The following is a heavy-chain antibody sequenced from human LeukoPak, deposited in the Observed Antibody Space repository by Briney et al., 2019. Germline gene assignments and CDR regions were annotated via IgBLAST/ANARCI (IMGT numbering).Heavy chain of an antibody. CDR3: ARFRTWGDKAFDY. Sequence: GGSLRLSCTASEFTFSSYWMSWVRQAPGKGLEWVANIKQDGSEKDYVDSVKGRFTISRDSAKNSLYLQMNSLRAEDTAVYYCARFRTWGDKAFDYWGQGTLVTVSS. CDR2: IKQDGSEK. CDR1: EFTFSSYW. D-gene: IGHD2-21*02. J-gene: IGHJ4*02. V-gene: IGHV3-7*01.